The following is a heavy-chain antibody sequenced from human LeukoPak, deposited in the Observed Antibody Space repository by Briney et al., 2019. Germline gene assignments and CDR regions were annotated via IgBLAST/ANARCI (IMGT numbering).Heavy chain of an antibody. CDR2: VHLDGRT. Sequence: SETLSLTCGVSGGSVINTNWWTCVRQPPGKGLEWIGEVHLDGRTNYNPSLESRLTMSVDVSENQVSLKLTSVTAADTAVYYCAREGGFYRPLDYSGQRTLVTVSS. CDR1: GGSVINTNW. J-gene: IGHJ4*02. V-gene: IGHV4-4*02. D-gene: IGHD3-3*01. CDR3: AREGGFYRPLDY.